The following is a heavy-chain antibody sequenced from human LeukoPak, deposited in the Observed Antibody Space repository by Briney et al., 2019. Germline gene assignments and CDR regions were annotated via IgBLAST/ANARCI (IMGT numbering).Heavy chain of an antibody. Sequence: GGSLRLSCAASGFTFSDYYMSWIRQAPGKGLEWVANIKQDGSEKYYVDSVKGRFTISRDNAKNSLYLQMNSLRAEDTAVYYCAGERVGFFLTWGQGTLVTVSS. CDR1: GFTFSDYY. CDR2: IKQDGSEK. D-gene: IGHD1-20*01. V-gene: IGHV3-7*01. J-gene: IGHJ4*02. CDR3: AGERVGFFLT.